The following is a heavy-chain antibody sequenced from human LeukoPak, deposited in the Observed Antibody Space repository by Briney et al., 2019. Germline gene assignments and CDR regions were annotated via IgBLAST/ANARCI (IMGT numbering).Heavy chain of an antibody. CDR2: IYWDDDK. CDR1: GFSFSSHDVG. V-gene: IGHV2-5*02. D-gene: IGHD3-3*01. J-gene: IGHJ4*02. Sequence: SGPTLLKATPTLTLTCTFSGFSFSSHDVGVGWIRQPPGKAPEWIALIYWDDDKRYSPSLKTRLSITKGTSTNQVLLTMTNVDPVDTATYFCAHTPATSGVLPYFDYWGQGILVTVSS. CDR3: AHTPATSGVLPYFDY.